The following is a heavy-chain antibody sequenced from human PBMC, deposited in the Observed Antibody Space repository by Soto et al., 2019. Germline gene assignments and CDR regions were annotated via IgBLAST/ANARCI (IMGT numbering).Heavy chain of an antibody. CDR1: GFTVSSNY. CDR3: AVNSGYDSSFDY. V-gene: IGHV3-66*01. CDR2: IYSGGST. J-gene: IGHJ4*02. D-gene: IGHD5-12*01. Sequence: GGSLRLSCAASGFTVSSNYMSWVRQAPGKGLEWVSVIYSGGSTYYADSVKGRFTISRDNSKNTLYLQMNSLRAEDTAVYYCAVNSGYDSSFDYWGQGTLVTVSS.